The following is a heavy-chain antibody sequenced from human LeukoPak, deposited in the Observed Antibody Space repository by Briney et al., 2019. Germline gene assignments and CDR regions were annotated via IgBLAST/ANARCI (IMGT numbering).Heavy chain of an antibody. CDR2: IKSKTDGGTT. CDR1: GFTFSNAW. J-gene: IGHJ6*03. Sequence: GGSLRLSCAASGFTFSNAWMSWVRQAPGKGLEWVGRIKSKTDGGTTDYAAPVKGRFTISRDDSKNTLYLQMNSLKTEDTAVYYCTRPFFKDSGGYYYYYMDVWGKGTTVTISS. CDR3: TRPFFKDSGGYYYYYMDV. D-gene: IGHD3-10*01. V-gene: IGHV3-15*01.